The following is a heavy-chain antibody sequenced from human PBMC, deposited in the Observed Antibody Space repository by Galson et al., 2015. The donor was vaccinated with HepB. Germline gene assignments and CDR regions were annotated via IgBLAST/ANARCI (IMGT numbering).Heavy chain of an antibody. Sequence: QVQLQESGPGLVKPSETLSLTCTVSGGSFSSSYWSWIRQPPGKGLEWIGFIYYSGSTSYNPSLKSRVTISVDTSKNQFSLKLRSVTAADTAVYYCVGGAAAAGPSFRFDYWGQGTLVTVSS. CDR1: GGSFSSSY. V-gene: IGHV4-59*01. CDR3: VGGAAAAGPSFRFDY. D-gene: IGHD6-13*01. CDR2: IYYSGST. J-gene: IGHJ4*02.